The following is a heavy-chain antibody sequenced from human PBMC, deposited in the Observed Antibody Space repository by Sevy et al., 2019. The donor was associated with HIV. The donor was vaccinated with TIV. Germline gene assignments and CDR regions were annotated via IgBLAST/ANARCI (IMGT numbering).Heavy chain of an antibody. J-gene: IGHJ6*02. Sequence: ESLKISCKGSGYRFSDYWIAWVRHMPGKGLEWMGIIYPGDSDSRYSPSFQGQVTISADKSINTAYLQWRTLKASDTAMYYCARGARGTLPAFYYYGWDVWGQGTTVTVSS. CDR3: ARGARGTLPAFYYYGWDV. V-gene: IGHV5-51*01. D-gene: IGHD1-1*01. CDR2: IYPGDSDS. CDR1: GYRFSDYW.